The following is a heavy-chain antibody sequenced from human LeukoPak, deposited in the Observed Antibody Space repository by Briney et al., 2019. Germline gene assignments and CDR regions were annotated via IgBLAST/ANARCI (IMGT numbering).Heavy chain of an antibody. Sequence: GGSLRLSCAASGLTFSSYGIHWVRQAPGKGLEWVAFIRYDGSNKYYTDSVKGRFTISRDNSKNTLYLQMNSLRAEDTAVYYCAKGRGWEASYYYYYMDVWGKGTTVTISS. J-gene: IGHJ6*03. CDR3: AKGRGWEASYYYYYMDV. V-gene: IGHV3-30*02. D-gene: IGHD1-26*01. CDR1: GLTFSSYG. CDR2: IRYDGSNK.